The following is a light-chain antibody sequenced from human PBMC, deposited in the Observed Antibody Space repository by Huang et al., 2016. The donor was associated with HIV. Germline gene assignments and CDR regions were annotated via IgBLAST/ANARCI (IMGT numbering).Light chain of an antibody. Sequence: IQLTQSPSSLSASVGDRVTSTSRASQGIGRDLVWYQQKPGKAPKLLICAASTLQSRVPSRFSGRGSGTDCTLTISSLQPEDFATYSCQQLKTYPITVGPGTQVDIK. V-gene: IGKV1-9*01. J-gene: IGKJ3*01. CDR3: QQLKTYPIT. CDR2: AAS. CDR1: QGIGRD.